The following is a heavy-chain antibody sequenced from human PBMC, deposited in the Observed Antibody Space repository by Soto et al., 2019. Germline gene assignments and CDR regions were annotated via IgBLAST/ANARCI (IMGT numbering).Heavy chain of an antibody. CDR2: IHYSGST. J-gene: IGHJ4*02. CDR3: TRGGDAYKNGH. Sequence: QVQLQESGPGLVKPSETLSLICTVPGGSVSIGTYYWSWIRQPPGKGLEWIGFIHYSGSTNYNPSLKSRVTMSVDTSKNQFSLKLTSVNAADTAVYYCTRGGDAYKNGHWGQGTLVTVYS. V-gene: IGHV4-61*01. D-gene: IGHD2-21*01. CDR1: GGSVSIGTYY.